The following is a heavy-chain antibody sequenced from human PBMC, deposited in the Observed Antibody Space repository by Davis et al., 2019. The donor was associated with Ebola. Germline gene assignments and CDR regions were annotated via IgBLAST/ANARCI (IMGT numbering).Heavy chain of an antibody. CDR2: INSDGSST. Sequence: GESLKISCAASGFTFSSYWMHWVRQAPGKGLVWVSRINSDGSSTSYADSVKGRFTISRDNAKNTLYLQMNSLRAEDTAVYYCARDRERGRWLQFQGYFDYWGQGTLVTVSS. CDR1: GFTFSSYW. V-gene: IGHV3-74*01. D-gene: IGHD5-24*01. CDR3: ARDRERGRWLQFQGYFDY. J-gene: IGHJ4*02.